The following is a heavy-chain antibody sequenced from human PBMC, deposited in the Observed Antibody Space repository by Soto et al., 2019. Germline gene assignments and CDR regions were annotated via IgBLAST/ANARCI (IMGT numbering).Heavy chain of an antibody. CDR3: ARRKAGLGY. V-gene: IGHV1-8*01. CDR2: MNPNSGNT. Sequence: QVQLVQSGAEVKKPGASVKVSCKASGDTFTSYDINWERQATGQGLEWMGWMNPNSGNTGYAQKFQGRATMTRNTSICTGYMELSNLRSDDTAVYYCARRKAGLGYWGQGTHGTVSA. D-gene: IGHD3-16*01. CDR1: GDTFTSYD. J-gene: IGHJ4*02.